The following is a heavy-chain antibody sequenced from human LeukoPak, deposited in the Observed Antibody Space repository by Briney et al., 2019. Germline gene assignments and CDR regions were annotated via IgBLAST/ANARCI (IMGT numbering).Heavy chain of an antibody. V-gene: IGHV3-23*01. CDR1: GFTFNTYA. CDR3: AKDYFSGGWYYFDF. Sequence: SGGSLRLSCAASGFTFNTYAMSWVRQAPAKGLEWVSGLSGNGGNTYYADSVKGRFTVSRDNSKNTLYLQMNSLRAEDTAIYYCAKDYFSGGWYYFDFWGQGTLVTVSS. J-gene: IGHJ4*02. CDR2: LSGNGGNT. D-gene: IGHD6-19*01.